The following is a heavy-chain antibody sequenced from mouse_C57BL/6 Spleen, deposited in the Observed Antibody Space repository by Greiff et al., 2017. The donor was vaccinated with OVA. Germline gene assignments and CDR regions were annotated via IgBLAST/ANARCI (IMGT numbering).Heavy chain of an antibody. CDR1: GFSLTSYG. CDR2: IWGDGST. Sequence: VHRVHSLHCPYSTPPSLSITCTVSGFSLTSYGVSWVRQPPGKGLEWLGVIWGDGSTNYHSALISRLSISKDNSKSQVFLKLNSLQTDDTATYYSAKIKGPRDYCDYWGKGTTRTVAS. J-gene: IGHJ2*01. CDR3: AKIKGPRDYCDY. V-gene: IGHV2-3*01. D-gene: IGHD1-3*01.